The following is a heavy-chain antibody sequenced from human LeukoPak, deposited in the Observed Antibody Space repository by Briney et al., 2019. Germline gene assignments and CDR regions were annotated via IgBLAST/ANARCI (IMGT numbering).Heavy chain of an antibody. CDR2: ISSSGSTI. CDR1: GFTFGDYY. CDR3: ARDFWSGTFDY. V-gene: IGHV3-11*01. J-gene: IGHJ4*02. D-gene: IGHD3-3*01. Sequence: GGSLRLSCAASGFTFGDYYMSWIRQAPGKGLEWVSYISSSGSTIYYADSVKGRFTISRDNAKNSLYLQMNSLRAEDTAVYYCARDFWSGTFDYWGQGTLVTVSS.